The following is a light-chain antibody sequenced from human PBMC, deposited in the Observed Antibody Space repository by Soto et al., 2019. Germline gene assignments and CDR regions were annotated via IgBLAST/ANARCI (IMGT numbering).Light chain of an antibody. CDR3: SSYTSSSTQV. CDR2: EVS. J-gene: IGLJ1*01. Sequence: QSALTQPASVSGSPGQSNTISYTGTSSDVGGYNYVSWYQQHPGKAPKLMIYEVSNRPSGVSNRFSGSKSGNTASLTISGLQAEDEADYYCSSYTSSSTQVFGTGTKVTVL. CDR1: SSDVGGYNY. V-gene: IGLV2-14*01.